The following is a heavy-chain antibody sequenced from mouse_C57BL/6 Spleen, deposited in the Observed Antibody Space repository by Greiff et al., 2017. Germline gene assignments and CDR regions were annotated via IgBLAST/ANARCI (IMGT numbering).Heavy chain of an antibody. Sequence: VQLQQPGAELVKPGASVKLSCKASGYTFTSYWMQWVKHRPGPGLEWLGEIDPSASSTTSTQKFKGKATLTVDTSSSTAYMQLSSLTSEDSAVYYCARKGYYGFAYWGQGTLVTVSA. D-gene: IGHD1-2*01. CDR1: GYTFTSYW. J-gene: IGHJ3*01. CDR2: IDPSASST. CDR3: ARKGYYGFAY. V-gene: IGHV1-50*01.